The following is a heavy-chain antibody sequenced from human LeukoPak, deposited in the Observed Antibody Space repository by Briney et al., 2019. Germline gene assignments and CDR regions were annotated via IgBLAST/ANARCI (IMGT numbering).Heavy chain of an antibody. J-gene: IGHJ4*02. D-gene: IGHD2-21*02. Sequence: GGSLRLSCAASGFTFRNYWMSWVRQAPGKGLEWVANIKEDGSEKYYVDSVKGRFTISRDNAKNSLFLQMNSLRAEDTAVYYCANLRLLGFDSWGQGTLVSVSS. CDR1: GFTFRNYW. V-gene: IGHV3-7*01. CDR3: ANLRLLGFDS. CDR2: IKEDGSEK.